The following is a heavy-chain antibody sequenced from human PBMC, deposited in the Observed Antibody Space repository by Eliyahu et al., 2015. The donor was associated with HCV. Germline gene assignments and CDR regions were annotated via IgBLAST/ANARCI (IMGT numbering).Heavy chain of an antibody. Sequence: QVQLQESGPGLVKPSETLSLTCTVXGGSITTYCWSWIRQPPGKGLEXIGYIHYXGSTNYNPSLKSRVTISIDTSKNQFSLNLTSVTAADTAMYYCASGGGGIAVTGTGGWFDPWGQGTLVTVSS. J-gene: IGHJ5*02. CDR3: ASGGGGIAVTGTGGWFDP. V-gene: IGHV4-59*01. CDR2: IHYXGST. CDR1: GGSITTYC. D-gene: IGHD6-19*01.